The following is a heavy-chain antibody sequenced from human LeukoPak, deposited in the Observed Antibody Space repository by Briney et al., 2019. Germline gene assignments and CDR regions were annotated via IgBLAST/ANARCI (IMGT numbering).Heavy chain of an antibody. CDR2: ISGGGGST. CDR1: GFPFTSYA. V-gene: IGHV3-23*01. Sequence: GGSLRLPCAASGFPFTSYAMSWVRQPQGRGLEWVPAISGGGGSTYYADSVKGRFTISRDNSKNTLYLQMNSLRAEDTAVYYCAHFGYCSSTSCPREAFDIWGQGTMVTVSS. J-gene: IGHJ3*02. D-gene: IGHD2-2*03. CDR3: AHFGYCSSTSCPREAFDI.